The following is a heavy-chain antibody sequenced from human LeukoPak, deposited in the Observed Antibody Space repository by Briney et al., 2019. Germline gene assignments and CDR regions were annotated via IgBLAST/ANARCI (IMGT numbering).Heavy chain of an antibody. Sequence: PGGSLRLSCAASGFTFSQFWISWVRQALGKGLGWVANINQDGSMNYYVDSVKGRFTISRDNAKNSLYLQMSSLRAEDTAVYHCALSSPVHNQGYWGQGILVTVSS. CDR1: GFTFSQFW. J-gene: IGHJ4*02. CDR3: ALSSPVHNQGY. CDR2: INQDGSMN. D-gene: IGHD1-14*01. V-gene: IGHV3-7*01.